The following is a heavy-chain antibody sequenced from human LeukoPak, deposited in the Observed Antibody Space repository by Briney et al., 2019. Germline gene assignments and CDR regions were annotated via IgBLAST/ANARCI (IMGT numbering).Heavy chain of an antibody. Sequence: ASVKVSCKASGYTFTGYYMHWVRQAPGQGLEWMGWINPNSGGTNYAPKFQGRVTMTRDTSISTAYMELSRLRSDDTAVYYRARGIIPATEDYWGQGTLVTVSS. CDR3: ARGIIPATEDY. J-gene: IGHJ4*02. D-gene: IGHD2-2*01. CDR2: INPNSGGT. CDR1: GYTFTGYY. V-gene: IGHV1-2*02.